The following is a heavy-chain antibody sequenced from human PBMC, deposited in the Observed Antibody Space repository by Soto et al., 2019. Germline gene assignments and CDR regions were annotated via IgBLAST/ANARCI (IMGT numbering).Heavy chain of an antibody. Sequence: PSEALSLTCPVSCGSVSSGSYYWSLLRQPPGKGLEWIGYIYYSGSTNYNPSLKSRVTISVDTSKNQFSLKLSSVTAADTAVYYCARRVLWFGELSGFDPWGQGTLVTVSS. J-gene: IGHJ5*02. CDR1: CGSVSSGSYY. CDR2: IYYSGST. CDR3: ARRVLWFGELSGFDP. D-gene: IGHD3-10*01. V-gene: IGHV4-61*01.